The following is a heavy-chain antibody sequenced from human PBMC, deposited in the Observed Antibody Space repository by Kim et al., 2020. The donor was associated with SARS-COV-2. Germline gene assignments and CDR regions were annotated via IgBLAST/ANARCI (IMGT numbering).Heavy chain of an antibody. Sequence: ADAVKGRFTISRDNSKNTLYLQMNSLRAEDTAVYYCAKSHSSSWGTFDYWGQGTLVTVSS. V-gene: IGHV3-23*01. CDR3: AKSHSSSWGTFDY. D-gene: IGHD6-6*01. J-gene: IGHJ4*02.